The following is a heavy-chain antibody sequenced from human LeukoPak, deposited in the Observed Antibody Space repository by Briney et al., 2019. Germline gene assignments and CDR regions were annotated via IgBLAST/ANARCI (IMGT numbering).Heavy chain of an antibody. V-gene: IGHV3-30*02. CDR1: GFTFSSYG. J-gene: IGHJ5*02. Sequence: GGSLRLSCAASGFTFSSYGMHWVRQAPGKGLEWVAFIRYDGSNKYYADSVKGRFTISRDNSKNTLYLQMNSLRAENTAVYYCAKDFRLMVTRFWSANWFDPWGQGTLVTVSS. CDR3: AKDFRLMVTRFWSANWFDP. D-gene: IGHD2-8*01. CDR2: IRYDGSNK.